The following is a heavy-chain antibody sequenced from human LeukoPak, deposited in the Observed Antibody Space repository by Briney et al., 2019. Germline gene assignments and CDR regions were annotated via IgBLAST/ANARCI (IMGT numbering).Heavy chain of an antibody. CDR1: GFTFSSYA. Sequence: GGSLRLSCAASGFTFSSYAMHWVRQAPGKGLEWVAVISYDGSNKYYADSVKGRFTISRDNSKNTLYLQMNSLRAEDTAVYYCARDVGAYCSGGSCALPNWGQGTLVTVSS. J-gene: IGHJ4*02. CDR3: ARDVGAYCSGGSCALPN. CDR2: ISYDGSNK. V-gene: IGHV3-30*04. D-gene: IGHD2-15*01.